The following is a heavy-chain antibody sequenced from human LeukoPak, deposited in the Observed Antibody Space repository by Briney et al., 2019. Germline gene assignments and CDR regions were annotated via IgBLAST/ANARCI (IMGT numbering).Heavy chain of an antibody. V-gene: IGHV3-53*03. CDR2: LYSGGTT. CDR3: ARMFGGNGPDY. CDR1: GNAVSDNY. J-gene: IGHJ4*02. D-gene: IGHD4-23*01. Sequence: PGGYLRLSCVASGNAVSDNYQSWVRETPGKSPEWVSVLYSGGTTHYADSVKGRFTVSRDNSKNTLFLQMNSLGVEDTAVYYCARMFGGNGPDYWGQGTLVIVSS.